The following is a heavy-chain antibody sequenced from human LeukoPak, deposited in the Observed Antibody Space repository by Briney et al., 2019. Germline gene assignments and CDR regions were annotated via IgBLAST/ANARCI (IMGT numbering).Heavy chain of an antibody. J-gene: IGHJ6*02. CDR2: INSDGSST. CDR1: GFTFSSYA. D-gene: IGHD2/OR15-2a*01. Sequence: PGGSLRLSCAASGFTFSSYAMHWVRQAPGKGLVWVSRINSDGSSTSYADSVKGRFTISRDNAKNTLYLQMNSLRAEDTAVYFCARALANENIYYYYGMDVWGQGITVTVSS. V-gene: IGHV3-74*01. CDR3: ARALANENIYYYYGMDV.